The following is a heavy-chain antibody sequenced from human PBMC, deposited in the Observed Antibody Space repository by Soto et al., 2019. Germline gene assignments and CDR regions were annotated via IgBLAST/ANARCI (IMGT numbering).Heavy chain of an antibody. CDR2: IWYDGSNK. CDR3: ARADSSSSSPLDY. D-gene: IGHD6-6*01. V-gene: IGHV3-33*01. J-gene: IGHJ4*02. CDR1: GFTFSSYG. Sequence: GGSLRLSCAASGFTFSSYGMHWVRQAPGKGLEWVAVIWYDGSNKYYADSVKGRFTISRDNSKNTLYLQMNSLRAEDTAVYYCARADSSSSSPLDYWGQGTLVTVSS.